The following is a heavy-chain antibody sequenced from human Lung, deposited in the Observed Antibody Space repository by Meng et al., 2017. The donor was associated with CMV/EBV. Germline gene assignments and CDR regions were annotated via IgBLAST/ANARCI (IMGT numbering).Heavy chain of an antibody. D-gene: IGHD5-18*01. J-gene: IGHJ4*02. CDR3: TTDLVDTPMVTYDY. CDR2: IKSTTDGGTT. CDR1: GCTFSNAW. V-gene: IGHV3-15*01. Sequence: SGCTFSNAWRSWVRQAPGKGLEWVGHIKSTTDGGTTDYAAPVQGRFAISRDDSSNTLYLQMNSLKSEDTAFYYCTTDLVDTPMVTYDYWGQGTLVTVSS.